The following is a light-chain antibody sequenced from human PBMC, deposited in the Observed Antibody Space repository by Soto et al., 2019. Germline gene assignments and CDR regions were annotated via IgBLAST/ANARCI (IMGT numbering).Light chain of an antibody. CDR1: QSVSSY. CDR3: QQRSNWPRT. J-gene: IGKJ4*01. V-gene: IGKV3-11*01. Sequence: EIVLTQSPATLSLSPGERATLSCRASQSVSSYLAWYQQKPGQAPRLLIYDASNRATGIPARFSGSGSGTVFPLTISSRQPEDFAVYYCQQRSNWPRTLGGGTKVEIK. CDR2: DAS.